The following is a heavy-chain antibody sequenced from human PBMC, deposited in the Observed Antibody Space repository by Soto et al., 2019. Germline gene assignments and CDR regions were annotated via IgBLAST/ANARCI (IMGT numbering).Heavy chain of an antibody. V-gene: IGHV4-59*01. CDR2: IHSSGNS. CDR3: ARGGGLTPNFDY. J-gene: IGHJ4*02. D-gene: IGHD2-15*01. CDR1: GGSISSYY. Sequence: SETLSLTCTVSGGSISSYYWSWIRQPPGKGLEWIGYIHSSGNSNYNPSLKSRVTASADTSKNQFSLRLNSVTAADTAVYYCARGGGLTPNFDYWGQGTLVTVSS.